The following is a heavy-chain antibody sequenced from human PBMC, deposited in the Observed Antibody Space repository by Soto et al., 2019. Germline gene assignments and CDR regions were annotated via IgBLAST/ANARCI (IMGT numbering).Heavy chain of an antibody. CDR2: INHSGST. J-gene: IGHJ1*01. Sequence: SETLSLTCAVYGGSFSGYYWSWIRQPPGKGLEWIGEINHSGSTNYNPSLKSRVTISVDTSKIQFSLKLSSVTAADTAVYYCARAHAQLVAAEYFQHWGQGTLVTVSS. CDR3: ARAHAQLVAAEYFQH. D-gene: IGHD6-6*01. CDR1: GGSFSGYY. V-gene: IGHV4-34*01.